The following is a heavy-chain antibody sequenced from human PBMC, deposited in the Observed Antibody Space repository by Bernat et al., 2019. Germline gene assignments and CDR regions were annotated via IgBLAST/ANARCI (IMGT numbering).Heavy chain of an antibody. Sequence: QLQLQESGPGLVKPSETLSLTCTVSGGSISSSSYYWGWIRQPPGKGLEWIGSIYYSGSTYYNPSLKSRVTISVDTSKNQFSLKLSSVTAADTAVYYCARPTAVAGTGVDYWGQGTLVTVSS. CDR2: IYYSGST. D-gene: IGHD6-19*01. CDR3: ARPTAVAGTGVDY. CDR1: GGSISSSSYY. V-gene: IGHV4-39*01. J-gene: IGHJ4*02.